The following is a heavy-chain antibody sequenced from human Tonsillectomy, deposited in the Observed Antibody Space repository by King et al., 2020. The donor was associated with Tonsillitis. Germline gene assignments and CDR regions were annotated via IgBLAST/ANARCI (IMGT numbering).Heavy chain of an antibody. CDR2: ISGSGGST. V-gene: IGHV3-23*04. J-gene: IGHJ4*02. D-gene: IGHD2-15*01. CDR1: GFTFNSYA. Sequence: VQLVESGGGLVEPGVSLRLSCAASGFTFNSYAMSWVRQAPGKGLEWVSAISGSGGSTYYADSVEGRFTISRDNSKNTLYLQMNGLRAEDTAVYYCATRGGGFSFDYWGQGTLVTVSS. CDR3: ATRGGGFSFDY.